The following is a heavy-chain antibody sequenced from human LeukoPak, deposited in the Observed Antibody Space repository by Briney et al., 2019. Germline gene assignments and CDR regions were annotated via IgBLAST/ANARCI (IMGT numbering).Heavy chain of an antibody. CDR1: GFTFSDYS. CDR3: ARGPLRRAAPSSAPCDY. CDR2: ISSSISTI. V-gene: IGHV3-48*01. Sequence: GGSLRLSCAASGFTFSDYSMNWVRQAPGKGLEWVSYISSSISTIYYADSVKGRFTISRGNAKNSLYLQMNSLRAEDTAVYYCARGPLRRAAPSSAPCDYWGQGTLVTVSS. D-gene: IGHD6-6*01. J-gene: IGHJ4*02.